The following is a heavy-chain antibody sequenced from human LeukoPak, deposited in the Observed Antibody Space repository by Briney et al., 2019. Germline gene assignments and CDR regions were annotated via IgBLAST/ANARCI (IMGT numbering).Heavy chain of an antibody. Sequence: PSETLSLTCTVSVGSISIYYGIWMRQPPGKGLEWIGYIYYSGSTNYNPSLKSRVTISVDTSKNQFSLKLSSVTAADTAVYYCARAIVVVPAARWFDPWGQGTLVTVSS. J-gene: IGHJ5*02. D-gene: IGHD2-2*01. CDR1: VGSISIYY. V-gene: IGHV4-59*01. CDR3: ARAIVVVPAARWFDP. CDR2: IYYSGST.